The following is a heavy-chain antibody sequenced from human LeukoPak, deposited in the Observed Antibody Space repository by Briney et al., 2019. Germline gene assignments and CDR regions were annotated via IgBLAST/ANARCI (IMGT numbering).Heavy chain of an antibody. CDR2: INPNSGGT. V-gene: IGHV1-2*02. CDR3: ARDYSGYDWGYYYYMDV. CDR1: GYTFTGYY. J-gene: IGHJ6*03. Sequence: GASVKVSCKASGYTFTGYYMHWVRQAPGQGIEWMGWINPNSGGTNYAQKFQGRVTMTWDTSISTAYVELSRLRSDDTAVYYCARDYSGYDWGYYYYMDVWGKGTTVTVSS. D-gene: IGHD5-12*01.